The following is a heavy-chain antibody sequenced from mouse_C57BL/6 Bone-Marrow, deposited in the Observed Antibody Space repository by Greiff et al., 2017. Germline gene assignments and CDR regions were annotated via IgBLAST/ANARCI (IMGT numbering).Heavy chain of an antibody. CDR2: ISDGGSYT. V-gene: IGHV5-4*01. D-gene: IGHD1-3*01. CDR1: GFTFSSYA. J-gene: IGHJ2*01. CDR3: ARYNWHYFDY. Sequence: EVQVVESGGGLVKPGGSLKLSCAASGFTFSSYAMSWVRQTPEKRLEWVATISDGGSYTYYPDNVKGRFTISRDNAKNNLYLQMSHLKSEDTAMYYCARYNWHYFDYWGQGATLTVSS.